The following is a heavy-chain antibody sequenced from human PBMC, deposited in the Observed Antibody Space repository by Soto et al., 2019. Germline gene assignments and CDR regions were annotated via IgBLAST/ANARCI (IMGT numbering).Heavy chain of an antibody. CDR3: ARETESSIAARYFDY. CDR2: IIPIFGTA. CDR1: GGTFSSYA. Sequence: QVQLVQSGAEVKKPGSSVKVSCKASGGTFSSYAISWVRQAPGQGLEWMGGIIPIFGTANYAQKCQGRVTIPADESTSTAYMELSSLRSEDTAVYYCARETESSIAARYFDYWGQGTLVTVSS. J-gene: IGHJ4*02. D-gene: IGHD6-6*01. V-gene: IGHV1-69*01.